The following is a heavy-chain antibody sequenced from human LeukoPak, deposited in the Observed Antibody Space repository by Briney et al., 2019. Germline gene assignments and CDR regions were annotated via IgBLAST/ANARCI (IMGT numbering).Heavy chain of an antibody. J-gene: IGHJ5*02. CDR1: GFTFSSSW. D-gene: IGHD5-18*01. V-gene: IGHV3-74*01. CDR3: TRGASGHSYGYWFDP. Sequence: GGSLRLSCAASGFTFSSSWMHWVRQAPGKGLVWVSRTNSDGSSTTYADSVKGRFTISRDNAKNTLYLQMNSLRAEDTAVYYCTRGASGHSYGYWFDPWGQGTLVTVSS. CDR2: TNSDGSST.